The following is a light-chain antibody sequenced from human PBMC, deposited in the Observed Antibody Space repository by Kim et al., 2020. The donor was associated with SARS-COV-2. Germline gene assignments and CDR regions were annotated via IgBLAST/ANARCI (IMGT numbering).Light chain of an antibody. V-gene: IGKV1-39*01. CDR3: QQSYSNSRT. J-gene: IGKJ1*01. CDR1: QSISNY. Sequence: ASVGNRVTLTCRASQSISNYLNWYQQKPGKAPKFLIYVTSNLQSGVPSRFSGSGSGTDFTLTITSLQPEDFATYYCQQSYSNSRTFGQGTKVDIK. CDR2: VTS.